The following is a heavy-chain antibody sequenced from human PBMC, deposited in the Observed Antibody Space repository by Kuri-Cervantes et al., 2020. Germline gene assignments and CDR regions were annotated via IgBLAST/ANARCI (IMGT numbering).Heavy chain of an antibody. Sequence: ASVKVSCKVSGCTLTELSMHWVRQAPGKGLEWMGGFDPEDGETIYAQKFQGRVTMTEDTSTDTAYMELSSLRSEDTAVYYCATASLYYYGMDVWGQGTTVTVSS. V-gene: IGHV1-24*01. CDR3: ATASLYYYGMDV. J-gene: IGHJ6*02. CDR2: FDPEDGET. CDR1: GCTLTELS.